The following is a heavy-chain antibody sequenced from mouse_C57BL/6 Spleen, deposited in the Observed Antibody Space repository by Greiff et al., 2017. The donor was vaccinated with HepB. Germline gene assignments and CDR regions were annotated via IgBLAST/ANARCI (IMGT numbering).Heavy chain of an antibody. J-gene: IGHJ1*03. CDR2: IYPGSGST. CDR3: ARAELVYWYFDV. CDR1: GYTFTGYW. Sequence: QVQLQQPGAELVKPGASVKMSCKASGYTFTGYWITWVKQRPGQGLEWIGDIYPGSGSTNYNEKFKSKATLTVDTSSSTAYMQLSSLTSEDSAVYYCARAELVYWYFDVWGTGTTVTVSS. V-gene: IGHV1-55*01. D-gene: IGHD4-1*01.